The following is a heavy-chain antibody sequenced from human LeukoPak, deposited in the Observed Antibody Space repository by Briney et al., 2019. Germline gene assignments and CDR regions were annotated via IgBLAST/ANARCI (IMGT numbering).Heavy chain of an antibody. CDR2: ISSSSSYI. Sequence: GGSLRLSCAASGFTFSSYSMNWVRQAPGKGLEWVSSISSSSSYIYYADSVKGRFTISGDNAKNSLYLQMNSLRAEDTAVYYCARERMYSSSSIYFDYWGQGTLVTVSS. J-gene: IGHJ4*02. D-gene: IGHD6-6*01. CDR1: GFTFSSYS. V-gene: IGHV3-21*01. CDR3: ARERMYSSSSIYFDY.